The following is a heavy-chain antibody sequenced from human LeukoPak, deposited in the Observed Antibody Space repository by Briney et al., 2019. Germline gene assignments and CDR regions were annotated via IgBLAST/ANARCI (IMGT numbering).Heavy chain of an antibody. CDR1: GITFSSYS. Sequence: PGGSLRLSCAASGITFSSYSMNWVRQAPGKGLEWVSYISSSSSTIYYADSVKGRFTISRDNAKNSLYLQMNSLRAEDTAVYYCAREMDYYGMDVWGQGTTVTVSS. J-gene: IGHJ6*02. CDR3: AREMDYYGMDV. D-gene: IGHD2-8*01. V-gene: IGHV3-48*01. CDR2: ISSSSSTI.